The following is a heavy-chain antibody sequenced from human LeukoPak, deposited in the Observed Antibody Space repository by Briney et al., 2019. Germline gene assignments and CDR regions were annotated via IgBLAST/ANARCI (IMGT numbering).Heavy chain of an antibody. V-gene: IGHV3-33*01. D-gene: IGHD2-15*01. J-gene: IGHJ3*02. Sequence: GRSLRLSCAASGFTFSSYGMHWVRQAPGKGLEWVAVIWYDGSNKYYADSVKGRFTISRDNSKNTLYLQMNSLRAEDTAVYYCARDYGGEGGAFDIWGQGTMVTVSS. CDR1: GFTFSSYG. CDR2: IWYDGSNK. CDR3: ARDYGGEGGAFDI.